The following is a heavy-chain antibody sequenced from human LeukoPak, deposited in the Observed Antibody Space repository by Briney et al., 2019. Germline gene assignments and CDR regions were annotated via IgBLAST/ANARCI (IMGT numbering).Heavy chain of an antibody. Sequence: SETLSLTCTVSGGSISSYYWSWIQQPPGKGLGWIGYIYYSGSTNYNPSLKSRVTISVDTSKNQFSLKLSSVTAADTAVYYCARVRGPEDFWSGYDVDYWGQGTLVTVSS. CDR3: ARVRGPEDFWSGYDVDY. V-gene: IGHV4-59*08. J-gene: IGHJ4*02. CDR1: GGSISSYY. CDR2: IYYSGST. D-gene: IGHD3-3*01.